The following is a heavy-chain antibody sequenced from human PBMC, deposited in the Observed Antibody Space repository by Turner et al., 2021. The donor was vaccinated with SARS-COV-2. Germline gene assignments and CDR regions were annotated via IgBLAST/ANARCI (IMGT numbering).Heavy chain of an antibody. Sequence: EVQLVESGGGLVQPGGSLRLSCAASGFTFSNYSMNWVRQGPGEGLEWVSYISSSSSTIYYADSVKGRFTISRDNAKNSLYLQMNSLRAEDTAVYYCARERGYSYGPYYYGMDVWGQGTTVTVSS. CDR2: ISSSSSTI. V-gene: IGHV3-48*01. D-gene: IGHD5-18*01. CDR1: GFTFSNYS. CDR3: ARERGYSYGPYYYGMDV. J-gene: IGHJ6*02.